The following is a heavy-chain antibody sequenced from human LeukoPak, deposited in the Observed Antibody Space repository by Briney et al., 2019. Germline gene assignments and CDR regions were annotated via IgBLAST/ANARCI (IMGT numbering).Heavy chain of an antibody. CDR2: VSGSGGNT. Sequence: GGSLRLSCAGSGFTFSTYFMSWVRQAPGKGLEWVSTVSGSGGNTYYADSVKGRFTISRDNAKNSLYLQMNSLRAEDTAVYYCARDIKEGVNWGQGTLVTVSS. CDR1: GFTFSTYF. D-gene: IGHD1-20*01. J-gene: IGHJ4*02. V-gene: IGHV3-23*01. CDR3: ARDIKEGVN.